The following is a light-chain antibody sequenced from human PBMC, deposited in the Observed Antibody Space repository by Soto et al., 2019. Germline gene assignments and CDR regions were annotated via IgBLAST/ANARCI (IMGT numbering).Light chain of an antibody. CDR3: QQYGTSPPVYS. J-gene: IGKJ2*01. CDR2: GTS. CDR1: QTLSSNY. Sequence: EIVLTQSPGTLSLSPGERATLSCRTSQTLSSNYLAWFQQKPGQAPRLLIYGTSNRATGIPDRFSGSGSETDFTLTISRLEPEDFAVYYCQQYGTSPPVYSFGQGTKLEIQ. V-gene: IGKV3-20*01.